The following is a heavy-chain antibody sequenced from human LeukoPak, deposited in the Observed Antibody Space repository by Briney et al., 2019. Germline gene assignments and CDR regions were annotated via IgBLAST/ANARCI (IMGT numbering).Heavy chain of an antibody. J-gene: IGHJ6*02. D-gene: IGHD1-26*01. CDR1: GFTFSSYA. CDR3: AKWLSGSSGYYYYGMDV. V-gene: IGHV3-23*01. Sequence: GGSLILSCAASGFTFSSYAMSWVRQAPGKGLEWVSGISASAGSTNYADSVKGRFTISRDNSKNTLYLQMNSLRAEDTAVYYCAKWLSGSSGYYYYGMDVWGQGTTVTVSS. CDR2: ISASAGST.